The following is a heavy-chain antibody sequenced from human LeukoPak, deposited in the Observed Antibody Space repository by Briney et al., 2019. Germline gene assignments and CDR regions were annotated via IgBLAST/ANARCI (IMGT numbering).Heavy chain of an antibody. D-gene: IGHD7-27*01. J-gene: IGHJ4*02. CDR3: ARQKQLGVFDY. Sequence: SETLSLTCTVSGGSISSSSYYWSWIRQPPGKGLEWIGYIYYSGSTNYNPSLKSRVTISVDTSKNQFSLKLSSVTAADTAVYYCARQKQLGVFDYWGQGTLVTVSS. CDR2: IYYSGST. CDR1: GGSISSSSYY. V-gene: IGHV4-61*05.